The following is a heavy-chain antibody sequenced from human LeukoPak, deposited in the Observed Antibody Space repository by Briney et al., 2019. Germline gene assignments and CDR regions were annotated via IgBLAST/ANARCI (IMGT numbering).Heavy chain of an antibody. D-gene: IGHD4-17*01. J-gene: IGHJ4*02. CDR3: ARVSPNTVTTLQYFDY. CDR1: GFTFSSYA. Sequence: GSLRLSCAASGFTFSSYAMHWVRQAPGKGLEWVAVISYDGSNKYYADSVKGRFTISRDNSKNTLYLQMNSLRAEDTAVYYCARVSPNTVTTLQYFDYWGQGTLVTVSS. CDR2: ISYDGSNK. V-gene: IGHV3-30*04.